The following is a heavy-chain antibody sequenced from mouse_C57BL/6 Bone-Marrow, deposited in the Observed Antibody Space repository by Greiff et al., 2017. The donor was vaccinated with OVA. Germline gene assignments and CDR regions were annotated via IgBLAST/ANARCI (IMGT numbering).Heavy chain of an antibody. CDR3: ARGYYGLFDY. CDR2: INPYNGGT. J-gene: IGHJ2*01. Sequence: EVQLKESGPVLVKPGASVKMSCKASGYTFTDYYMNWVKQSHGKSLEWIGVINPYNGGTSYNQKFKGKATLTVDKSSSTAYMELNSLTSEDSAVYYCARGYYGLFDYWGQGTTLTVSS. CDR1: GYTFTDYY. V-gene: IGHV1-19*01. D-gene: IGHD1-1*01.